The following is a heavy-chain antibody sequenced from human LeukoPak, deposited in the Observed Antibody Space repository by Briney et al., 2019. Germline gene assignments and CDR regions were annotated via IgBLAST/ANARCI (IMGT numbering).Heavy chain of an antibody. D-gene: IGHD5-12*01. V-gene: IGHV7-4-1*02. Sequence: ASVKVSCKTSGYTFTTYSMNWVRQAPGQGPEWLGYINTNTGTPTYVQGFTGRFVFSLDTSVSTAYLQISSLEAEDTAVYFCARDTKLVAFDHWGQGTLVTVSS. CDR2: INTNTGTP. CDR1: GYTFTTYS. CDR3: ARDTKLVAFDH. J-gene: IGHJ4*02.